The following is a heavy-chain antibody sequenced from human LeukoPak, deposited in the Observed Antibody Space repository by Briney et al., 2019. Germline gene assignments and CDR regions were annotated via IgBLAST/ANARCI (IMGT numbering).Heavy chain of an antibody. CDR2: IKQDGSEK. CDR1: GFTFSSYW. Sequence: GGSLRLSCAASGFTFSSYWMSWVRQAPGKGLEWVANIKQDGSEKYYVDSVKGRFTISRDNSKNTLYLQMNSLRAEDTAVYYCANVVAATDYYYYGMDVWGQGTTVTVSS. CDR3: ANVVAATDYYYYGMDV. D-gene: IGHD2-15*01. J-gene: IGHJ6*02. V-gene: IGHV3-7*01.